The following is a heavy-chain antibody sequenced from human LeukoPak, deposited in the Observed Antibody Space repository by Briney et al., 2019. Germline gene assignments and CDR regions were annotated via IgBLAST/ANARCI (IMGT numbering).Heavy chain of an antibody. CDR1: GFTFSIYS. CDR2: ISSSSSTI. D-gene: IGHD3-22*01. V-gene: IGHV3-48*04. J-gene: IGHJ4*02. CDR3: AKDLSSGYYYDSSGYLDY. Sequence: GGSLRLSCAASGFTFSIYSMNWVRQAPGKGLEWVSYISSSSSTIYYADSVKGRFTISRDNAKNSLYLQMNSLRAEDTALYYCAKDLSSGYYYDSSGYLDYWGQGTLVTVSS.